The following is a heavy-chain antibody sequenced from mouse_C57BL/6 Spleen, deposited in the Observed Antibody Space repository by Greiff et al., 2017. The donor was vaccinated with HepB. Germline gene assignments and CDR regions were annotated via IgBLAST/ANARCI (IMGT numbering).Heavy chain of an antibody. CDR1: GFTFTDYY. CDR3: AGDYGSSYGFAY. Sequence: EVKVVESGGGLVQPGGSLSLSCAASGFTFTDYYMSWVRQPPGKALEWLGFIRNKANGYTTEYSASVKGRFTISRDNSQSILYLQMNALRAEDSATYYCAGDYGSSYGFAYWGQGTLVTVSA. J-gene: IGHJ3*01. CDR2: IRNKANGYTT. V-gene: IGHV7-3*01. D-gene: IGHD1-1*01.